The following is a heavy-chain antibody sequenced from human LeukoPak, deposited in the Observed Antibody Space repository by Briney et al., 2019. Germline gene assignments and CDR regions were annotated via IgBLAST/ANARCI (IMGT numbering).Heavy chain of an antibody. CDR1: GYTFTGYY. CDR3: ARVSRGSIAVAGTVFSSRWFDP. J-gene: IGHJ5*02. D-gene: IGHD6-19*01. V-gene: IGHV1-2*02. Sequence: ASVKVSCKASGYTFTGYYMHWVRQARGQGLEWMGWINPNSGGTNYVQKFQGRVTMTRDTSISTAYMELSRLRSDDTAVYYCARVSRGSIAVAGTVFSSRWFDPWGQGTLVTVSS. CDR2: INPNSGGT.